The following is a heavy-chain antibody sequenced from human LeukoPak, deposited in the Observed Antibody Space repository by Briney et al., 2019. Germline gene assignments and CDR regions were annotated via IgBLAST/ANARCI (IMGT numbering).Heavy chain of an antibody. CDR1: GFTFNTYA. CDR2: ISYDGSNK. Sequence: GGSLRLSCVASGFTFNTYAIHWVRQAPGKGLEWVAVISYDGSNKYYEDSVKGRFTVSGDNSKNTLYLQMNSLRAEDMAVYYCAREEWYYFDYWGQGTLVTVSS. CDR3: AREEWYYFDY. D-gene: IGHD3-3*01. V-gene: IGHV3-30-3*01. J-gene: IGHJ4*02.